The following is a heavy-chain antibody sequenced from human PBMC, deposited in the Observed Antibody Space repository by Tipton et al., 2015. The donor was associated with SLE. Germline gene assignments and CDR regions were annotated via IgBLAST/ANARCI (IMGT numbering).Heavy chain of an antibody. J-gene: IGHJ4*02. CDR2: IYYSGST. D-gene: IGHD2/OR15-2a*01. V-gene: IGHV4-59*12. CDR3: ARGEYSYYFDY. CDR1: GGSISSYY. Sequence: TLSLTCTVSGGSISSYYWSWIRQPPGKGLEWIGYIYYSGSTNYNPSLKSRVTISVDTSKNQFSLKLSSVTAADTAVYYCARGEYSYYFDYWGQGTLVTVSS.